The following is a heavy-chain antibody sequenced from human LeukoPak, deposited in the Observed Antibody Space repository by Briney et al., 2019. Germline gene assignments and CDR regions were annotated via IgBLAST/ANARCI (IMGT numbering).Heavy chain of an antibody. CDR3: ARHDIVVVVAARITNWFDR. V-gene: IGHV4-39*01. D-gene: IGHD2-15*01. CDR1: GGSITTSSYY. CDR2: IYYSGST. Sequence: SETLSLTCTVSGGSITTSSYYWGWIRQPPGKGLEWIGSIYYSGSTYYNPSLKSRVTISMDTSKTQFSLKLSSVTAADTAVYYCARHDIVVVVAARITNWFDRWGQRTLVTVSS. J-gene: IGHJ5*02.